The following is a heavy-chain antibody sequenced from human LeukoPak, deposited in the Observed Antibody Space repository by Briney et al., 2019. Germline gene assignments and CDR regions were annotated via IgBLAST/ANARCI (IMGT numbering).Heavy chain of an antibody. V-gene: IGHV3-21*01. CDR3: ARDEVYGEQYYFDY. D-gene: IGHD4/OR15-4a*01. J-gene: IGHJ4*02. CDR2: ISSSSTYI. CDR1: GFTVSSNY. Sequence: PGGSLRLSCAASGFTVSSNYMSWVRQAPGKGLEWVSSISSSSTYIYYADSVKGRFTISRDNAKNSLYLQMNSLRAEDTAVYYCARDEVYGEQYYFDYWGQGTLVTVSS.